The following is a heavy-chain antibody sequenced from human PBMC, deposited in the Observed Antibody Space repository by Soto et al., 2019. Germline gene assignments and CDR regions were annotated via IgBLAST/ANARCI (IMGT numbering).Heavy chain of an antibody. J-gene: IGHJ4*02. CDR3: ARDKGVDSYGNWGQFDY. CDR2: IYSGGST. V-gene: IGHV3-53*01. CDR1: GFTVSSNY. D-gene: IGHD5-18*01. Sequence: GGSLRLSCAASGFTVSSNYMSWVRPAPGKGLEWVSVIYSGGSTYYADSVKGRFTISRDNSKNTLYLQMNSLRAEDTAVYYCARDKGVDSYGNWGQFDYWGQGTLVTVSS.